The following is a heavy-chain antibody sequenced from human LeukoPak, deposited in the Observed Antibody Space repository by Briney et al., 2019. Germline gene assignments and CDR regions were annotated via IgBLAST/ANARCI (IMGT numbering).Heavy chain of an antibody. D-gene: IGHD3-10*01. J-gene: IGHJ5*02. CDR3: ARGGYYGSGNDFRFDP. Sequence: SETLSLTCTVSGGSISSSTYYWGWIRQPPGKGLEWIGYIYYSGSTNYKPSLRSRVTISVDTSKNQFSLKLSSVTAADTAVYYCARGGYYGSGNDFRFDPWGQGTLVTVSS. V-gene: IGHV4-61*05. CDR1: GGSISSSTYY. CDR2: IYYSGST.